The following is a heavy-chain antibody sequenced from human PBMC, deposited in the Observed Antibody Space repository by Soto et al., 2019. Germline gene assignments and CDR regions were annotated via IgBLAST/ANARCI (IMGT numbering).Heavy chain of an antibody. CDR3: ARAGPDYYGSGRPRSFQH. CDR2: INHSGST. D-gene: IGHD3-10*01. V-gene: IGHV4-34*01. Sequence: HVQLQQWGAGLLKPSETLSLTCAVYGGSFSGYYWIWIRQPPGKGLEWIGEINHSGSTNYNPSLKSRVTISVDTSKNQFSLKLSSVTAADTAVYYCARAGPDYYGSGRPRSFQHWGQGTLVTVSS. J-gene: IGHJ1*01. CDR1: GGSFSGYY.